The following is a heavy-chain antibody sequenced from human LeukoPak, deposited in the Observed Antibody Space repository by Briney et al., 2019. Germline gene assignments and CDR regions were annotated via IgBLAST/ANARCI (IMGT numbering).Heavy chain of an antibody. CDR2: INPNSGGT. CDR3: ARGSRPRYYDFWSGYPTTNDY. CDR1: GYTFTGYY. Sequence: ASVKVSCKASGYTFTGYYMHWVRQAPGQGLEWMGWINPNSGGTNYAQKFQGRVTMTRDTSISTAYMELSRLRSDDTAVYYCARGSRPRYYDFWSGYPTTNDYWGQGTLVTVSS. D-gene: IGHD3-3*01. J-gene: IGHJ4*02. V-gene: IGHV1-2*02.